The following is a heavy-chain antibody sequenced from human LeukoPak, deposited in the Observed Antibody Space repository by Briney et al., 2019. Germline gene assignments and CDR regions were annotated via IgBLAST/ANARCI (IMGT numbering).Heavy chain of an antibody. CDR3: ATGRAYSSVDY. CDR2: IYYTGST. CDR1: GGSISSYY. J-gene: IGHJ4*02. D-gene: IGHD6-19*01. V-gene: IGHV4-59*01. Sequence: SETLSLTCTVSGGSISSYYWSWIRQPPGKGLEWIGCIYYTGSTNYNPSLKSRVTISVGTSKNQISLKLSSVTAADTAVYYCATGRAYSSVDYWGQGTLVTVSS.